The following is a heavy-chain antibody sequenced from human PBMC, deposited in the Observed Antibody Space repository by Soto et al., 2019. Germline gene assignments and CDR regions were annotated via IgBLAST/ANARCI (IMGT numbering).Heavy chain of an antibody. CDR1: GGTFSSYA. CDR3: ALPRSGYDSYFYFDC. D-gene: IGHD5-12*01. Sequence: SVKVSCKASGGTFSSYAISWVRQAPGQGLEWMGGIIPIFGTANYAQKFQGRVTITADESTSTGYMELSSLRSEDTAVYYCALPRSGYDSYFYFDCWGQGTLVTVSS. J-gene: IGHJ4*01. V-gene: IGHV1-69*13. CDR2: IIPIFGTA.